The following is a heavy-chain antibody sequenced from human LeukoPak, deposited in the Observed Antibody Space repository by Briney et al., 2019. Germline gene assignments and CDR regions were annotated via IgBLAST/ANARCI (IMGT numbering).Heavy chain of an antibody. CDR1: GFTFSSYS. J-gene: IGHJ4*02. Sequence: GGSLRLSCAASGFTFSSYSMNWVHQAPGKGLEWVSSISSSSSYIYYADSVKGRFTISRDNAKNSLYLQMNSLRAEDTAVYYCARDRRSSGWYYFDYWGQGTLVTVSS. V-gene: IGHV3-21*01. D-gene: IGHD6-19*01. CDR2: ISSSSSYI. CDR3: ARDRRSSGWYYFDY.